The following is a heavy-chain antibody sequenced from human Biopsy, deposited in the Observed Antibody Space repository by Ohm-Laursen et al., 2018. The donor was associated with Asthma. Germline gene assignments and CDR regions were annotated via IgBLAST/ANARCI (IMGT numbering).Heavy chain of an antibody. CDR3: ARARETTNYGDSDFDI. J-gene: IGHJ4*02. V-gene: IGHV1-46*02. CDR1: GFSFDNYF. Sequence: SVKVSCNASGFSFDNYFMHWVRQAPGQGLEWMGIINPSGAGTRYAEKFRGRLIVTRDASTRTAFTDLRSLRSDDTAIYFCARARETTNYGDSDFDIWGQGTLITVSS. D-gene: IGHD2-8*01. CDR2: INPSGAGT.